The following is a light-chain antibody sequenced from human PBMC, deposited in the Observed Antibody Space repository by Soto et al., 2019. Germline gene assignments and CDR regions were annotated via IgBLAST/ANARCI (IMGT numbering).Light chain of an antibody. CDR2: DVN. Sequence: QSALTQPASVSGFPGQSITISCTGTSKDVGGYNYFSWYQKHPGKAPKLKIYDVNNPPSGVSNRFSGSKSGNTASLTISGIQAEDEADYYCSSYSNASTLYVFGTGTKLTVL. J-gene: IGLJ1*01. CDR3: SSYSNASTLYV. V-gene: IGLV2-14*01. CDR1: SKDVGGYNY.